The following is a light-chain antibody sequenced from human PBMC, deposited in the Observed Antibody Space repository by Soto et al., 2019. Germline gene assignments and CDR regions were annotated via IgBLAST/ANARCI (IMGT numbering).Light chain of an antibody. Sequence: VLTQSPVILSLSPGERATLSCRAIQSVTNDFLAWYQQKSGQAPSRLLCGPSKRAIGIPGSFSGSESGTAFSFSISRLEPKDFALYYCEQYCDAPAKFGQGTKVEI. V-gene: IGKV3-20*01. J-gene: IGKJ1*01. CDR2: GPS. CDR1: QSVTNDF. CDR3: EQYCDAPAK.